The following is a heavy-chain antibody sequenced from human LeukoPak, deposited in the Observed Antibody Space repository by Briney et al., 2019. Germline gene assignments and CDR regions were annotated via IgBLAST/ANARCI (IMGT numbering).Heavy chain of an antibody. CDR2: IYYSGST. CDR3: ARALGYCSSTSCYGTYYYYGMDV. Sequence: SETLPLTCTVSGDSISSYYWSWIRQPPGKGLEWIGYIYYSGSTNYNPSLKSRVTISVDTSKNQFSLKLSSVTAADTAVYYCARALGYCSSTSCYGTYYYYGMDVWGQGTTVTVSS. J-gene: IGHJ6*02. CDR1: GDSISSYY. D-gene: IGHD2-2*01. V-gene: IGHV4-59*01.